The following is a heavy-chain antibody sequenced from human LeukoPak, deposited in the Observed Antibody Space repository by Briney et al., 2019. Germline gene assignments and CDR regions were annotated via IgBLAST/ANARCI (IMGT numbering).Heavy chain of an antibody. J-gene: IGHJ6*03. V-gene: IGHV4-59*01. CDR3: AREVPFVVVPAARHPGLNGYYYMDV. CDR1: GGSISSYY. D-gene: IGHD2-2*01. Sequence: SETLSLTCTVSGGSISSYYWSRIRQPPGKGLEWIGYIYYSGSTNYNPSLKSRVTISVDTSKNQFSLKLSSVTAADTAVYYCAREVPFVVVPAARHPGLNGYYYMDVWGKGTTVTVSS. CDR2: IYYSGST.